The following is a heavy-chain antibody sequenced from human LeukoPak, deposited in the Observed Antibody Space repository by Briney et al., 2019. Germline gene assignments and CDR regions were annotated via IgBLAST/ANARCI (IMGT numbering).Heavy chain of an antibody. Sequence: PGGSLRLSCAASGFTFSSYSMNWVRQAPGKGLEWVSYISSSSSTIYYADSVKGRFTISRDNAKNSLYLQMNSLRAEDTAVYYCASGDNAIDYWGQGTLVTVSS. V-gene: IGHV3-48*04. D-gene: IGHD2-21*02. J-gene: IGHJ4*02. CDR3: ASGDNAIDY. CDR2: ISSSSSTI. CDR1: GFTFSSYS.